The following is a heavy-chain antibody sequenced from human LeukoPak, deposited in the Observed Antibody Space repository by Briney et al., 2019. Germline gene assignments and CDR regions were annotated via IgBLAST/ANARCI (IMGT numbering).Heavy chain of an antibody. D-gene: IGHD3-22*01. CDR2: MNPNSGNT. CDR1: GYTFTSYD. Sequence: ASVKVSCKXSGYTFTSYDINWVRQATGQGLEWMGWMNPNSGNTGCAQKFQGRVTMTRNTSISTAYMELSSLRSEDTAVYYCATVNYYDSSGHDYWGQGTLVTVSS. V-gene: IGHV1-8*01. J-gene: IGHJ4*02. CDR3: ATVNYYDSSGHDY.